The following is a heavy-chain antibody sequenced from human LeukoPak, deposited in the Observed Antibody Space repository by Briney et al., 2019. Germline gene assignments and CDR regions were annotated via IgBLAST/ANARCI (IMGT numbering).Heavy chain of an antibody. V-gene: IGHV3-7*01. D-gene: IGHD2-15*01. Sequence: PGGSLRLSCAASGFSFSVFWMSWVRQAPGKGLGWVANINQDGSEKNYVDSVKGRFTISRDGAKNSLYLQMNSLRAEDAAVYYCAREQCSGNSCYYYWGQGTLVTVSS. CDR1: GFSFSVFW. CDR2: INQDGSEK. CDR3: AREQCSGNSCYYY. J-gene: IGHJ4*02.